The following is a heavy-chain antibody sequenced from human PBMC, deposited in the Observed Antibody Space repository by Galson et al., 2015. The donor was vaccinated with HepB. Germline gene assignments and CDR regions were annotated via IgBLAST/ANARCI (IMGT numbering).Heavy chain of an antibody. J-gene: IGHJ4*02. CDR2: ISSASSYI. CDR1: GVAIPSDYS. CDR3: ARDGIAYEITY. D-gene: IGHD3-10*01. Sequence: SLRLSCAASGVAIPSDYSMNWVRQAPGKGLEWVSFISSASSYIHYADSVKGRFTVSRDNAKNSLYLRMNSLRAEDTAVYYCARDGIAYEITYWGQGTPVTVSS. V-gene: IGHV3-21*03.